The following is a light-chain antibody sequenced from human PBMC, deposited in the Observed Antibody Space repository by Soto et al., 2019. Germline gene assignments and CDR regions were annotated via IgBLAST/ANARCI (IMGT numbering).Light chain of an antibody. CDR2: EVS. CDR3: SSYTSSSSVL. CDR1: SSDVGGYNY. Sequence: QSALTQPASVSGSPGQSITISCIGTSSDVGGYNYVSWYQQHPGKAPKLMIYEVSNRPSGVSNRFSSSKSGNTASLTISGLQAEDEADYYCSSYTSSSSVLFGGGTKLTVL. J-gene: IGLJ2*01. V-gene: IGLV2-14*01.